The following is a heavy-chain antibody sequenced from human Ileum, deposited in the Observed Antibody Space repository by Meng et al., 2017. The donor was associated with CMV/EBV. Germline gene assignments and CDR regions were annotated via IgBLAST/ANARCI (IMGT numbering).Heavy chain of an antibody. Sequence: GESLKISCAASGFTFSSYGMHWVRQAPGKGLGWVAFIRYDGSNKYYADSVKGRFTISRDNSKNTLYLQMNSLRAEDTAVYYCAKPPRGQWLNYFDYWGQGTLVTVSS. CDR1: GFTFSSYG. CDR2: IRYDGSNK. CDR3: AKPPRGQWLNYFDY. V-gene: IGHV3-30*02. D-gene: IGHD6-19*01. J-gene: IGHJ4*02.